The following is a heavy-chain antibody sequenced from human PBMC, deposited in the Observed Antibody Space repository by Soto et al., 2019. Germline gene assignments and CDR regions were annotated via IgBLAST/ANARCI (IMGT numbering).Heavy chain of an antibody. CDR2: VYYGGRS. Sequence: SETLSLTCTVSSAPVSSTTYTWGWIRQPPGKGLEWVASVYYGGRSYYNPSLNSRVTISVDTSKNQLSLKLSSVTAADTAVYYCARSVDPWGQGTLVTVSS. V-gene: IGHV4-39*07. J-gene: IGHJ5*02. CDR1: SAPVSSTTYT. CDR3: ARSVDP.